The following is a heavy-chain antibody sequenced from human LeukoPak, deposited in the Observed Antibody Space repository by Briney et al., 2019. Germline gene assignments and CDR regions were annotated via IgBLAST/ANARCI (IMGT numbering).Heavy chain of an antibody. D-gene: IGHD3-3*01. CDR2: ISYDGSNK. CDR3: AKGLRVDFWSGYYFDY. CDR1: EFTFSSYG. V-gene: IGHV3-30*18. Sequence: GGSLRLSCAASEFTFSSYGMHWVRQAPGKGLEWVAVISYDGSNKYYADSVKGRFTISRDNSKNTLYLQMNSLRAEDTAVYYCAKGLRVDFWSGYYFDYWGQGTLVTVSS. J-gene: IGHJ4*02.